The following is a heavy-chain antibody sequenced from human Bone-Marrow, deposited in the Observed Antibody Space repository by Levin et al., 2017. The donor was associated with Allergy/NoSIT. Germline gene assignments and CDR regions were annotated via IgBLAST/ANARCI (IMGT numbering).Heavy chain of an antibody. V-gene: IGHV1-69*06. CDR3: ARELGRYPYFGF. Sequence: SVKVSCKASGGSFNTYAINWVRQAPGQGPEWMGTISPMFGTANYAPKFQGRVTITADTSTTTAYMELRSLNSEDTAVYYCARELGRYPYFGFWGQGTLVTVSS. D-gene: IGHD7-27*01. J-gene: IGHJ4*02. CDR1: GGSFNTYA. CDR2: ISPMFGTA.